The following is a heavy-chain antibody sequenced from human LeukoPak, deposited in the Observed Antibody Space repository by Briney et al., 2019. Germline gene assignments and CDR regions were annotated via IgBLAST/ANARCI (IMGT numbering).Heavy chain of an antibody. V-gene: IGHV3-53*01. Sequence: PGGSLRLSCAASGFTVSSNYMSWVRRAPGKGLEWVSVIYSGGSTYYADSVKGRFTISRDNSKNTLYLQMNSLRAEDTAVYYCARDVGGSYRGYFDYWGQGTLVTVSS. D-gene: IGHD1-26*01. CDR1: GFTVSSNY. J-gene: IGHJ4*02. CDR3: ARDVGGSYRGYFDY. CDR2: IYSGGST.